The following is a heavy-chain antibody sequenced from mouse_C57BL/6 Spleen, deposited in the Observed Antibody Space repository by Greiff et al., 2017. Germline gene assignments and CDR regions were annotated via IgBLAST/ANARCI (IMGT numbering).Heavy chain of an antibody. D-gene: IGHD1-1*01. CDR1: GFTFSSYA. Sequence: EVQGVESGEGLVKPGGSLKLSCAASGFTFSSYAMSWVRQTPEKRLEWVAYISSGGDYIYYADTVKGRFTISRDNARNTLYLQMSSLKSEDTAIYYCTRDRDYGSSYGWYFDVWGTGTTVTVSS. V-gene: IGHV5-9-1*02. CDR3: TRDRDYGSSYGWYFDV. CDR2: ISSGGDYI. J-gene: IGHJ1*03.